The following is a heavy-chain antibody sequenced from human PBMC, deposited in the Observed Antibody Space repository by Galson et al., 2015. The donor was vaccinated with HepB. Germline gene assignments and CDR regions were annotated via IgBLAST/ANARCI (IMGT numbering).Heavy chain of an antibody. CDR2: IRYDGSNK. D-gene: IGHD3/OR15-3a*01. CDR1: GFTFSSYG. CDR3: AKRGEGGLGLIYYFDY. J-gene: IGHJ4*02. V-gene: IGHV3-30*02. Sequence: SLRLSCAASGFTFSSYGMHWVRQAPGKGLEWVAFIRYDGSNKYYADSVKGRFTISRDHSKNTLYLQMNSLRAEDTAVYYCAKRGEGGLGLIYYFDYWGQGTLVTVSS.